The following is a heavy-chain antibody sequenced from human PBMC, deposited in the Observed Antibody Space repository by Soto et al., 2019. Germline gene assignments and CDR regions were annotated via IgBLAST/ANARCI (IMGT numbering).Heavy chain of an antibody. J-gene: IGHJ4*02. CDR2: IYYSGST. CDR1: GGSISSSSYY. D-gene: IGHD3-3*01. CDR3: ARQVTGDFWSGYYFDY. Sequence: SETLSLTCTVSGGSISSSSYYWGWIRQPPGKGLEWIGSIYYSGSTYYNPSLKSRVTISVDTSKNQFSLKLSSVTAADTAVYYCARQVTGDFWSGYYFDYWGQGTLVTVSS. V-gene: IGHV4-39*01.